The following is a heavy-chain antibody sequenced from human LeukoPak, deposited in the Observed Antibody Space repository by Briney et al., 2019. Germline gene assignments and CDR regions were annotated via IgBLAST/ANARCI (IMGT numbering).Heavy chain of an antibody. V-gene: IGHV3-74*01. CDR2: INPGGSTT. J-gene: IGHJ4*02. Sequence: PGGSLRLSCAASGFSISTYWIHWVRQAPGKGLVWVSRINPGGSTTYYADSVKGRITISRDNAKNTLYLQMNSLRAEDTAVYYCVRGVADSYGQFDNWGQGTLVTVSS. CDR1: GFSISTYW. D-gene: IGHD3-10*01. CDR3: VRGVADSYGQFDN.